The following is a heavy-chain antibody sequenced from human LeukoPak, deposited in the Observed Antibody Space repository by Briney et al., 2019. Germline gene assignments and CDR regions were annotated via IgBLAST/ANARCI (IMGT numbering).Heavy chain of an antibody. CDR2: IYYSGST. Sequence: SQTLSLTCTVSGGSISSGGYYWSWIRQHPGKGLEWIGYIYYSGSTYYNPSLKSRVTIPVDTSKNQFSLKLGSVTAADTAVYYCARVWCSSTSCYDHYGMDVWGQGTTVTVSS. V-gene: IGHV4-31*03. CDR3: ARVWCSSTSCYDHYGMDV. J-gene: IGHJ6*02. D-gene: IGHD2-2*01. CDR1: GGSISSGGYY.